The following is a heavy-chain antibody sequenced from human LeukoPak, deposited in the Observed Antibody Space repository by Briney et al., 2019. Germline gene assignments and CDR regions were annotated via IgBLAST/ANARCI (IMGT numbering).Heavy chain of an antibody. CDR3: AKAYYYGSGSSPYYFDY. J-gene: IGHJ4*02. CDR1: GFTFSSYG. CDR2: ISYDGSNK. Sequence: GGSLRLSCAASGFTFSSYGMHWVRQAPGKGLEWVAVISYDGSNKNYADSVKGRFTISRDNSKNTLYLQMNSLRAEDTAVYYCAKAYYYGSGSSPYYFDYWGQGTLVTVSS. D-gene: IGHD3-10*01. V-gene: IGHV3-30*18.